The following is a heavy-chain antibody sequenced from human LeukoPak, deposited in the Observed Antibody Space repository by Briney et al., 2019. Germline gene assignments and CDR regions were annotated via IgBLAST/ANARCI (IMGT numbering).Heavy chain of an antibody. J-gene: IGHJ4*02. CDR3: AGQRSGYDPFDY. CDR2: IYYSGST. Sequence: SETLSLTCTVSGGSISDYCWSWIRQPPGKGLEWIGCIYYSGSTNYSPSLRSRVTISVDTSKNQFSLKLSSVTAADTAVYFCAGQRSGYDPFDYWGQGTLVTVSS. D-gene: IGHD5-12*01. V-gene: IGHV4-59*08. CDR1: GGSISDYC.